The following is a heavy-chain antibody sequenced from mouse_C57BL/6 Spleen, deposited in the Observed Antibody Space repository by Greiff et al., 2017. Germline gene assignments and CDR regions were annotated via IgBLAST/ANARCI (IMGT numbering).Heavy chain of an antibody. CDR3: ARAPDAMDY. Sequence: QVQLQQSGAELAKPGASVKLSCKASGYTFTSYWMHWVHQRPGQGLEWIGYINPSSGYAKYNQKFKDKATLTADKSSSTAHMPLSRRTYEYSAVYYCARAPDAMDYWGQGTSVTVSS. CDR1: GYTFTSYW. J-gene: IGHJ4*01. V-gene: IGHV1-7*01. CDR2: INPSSGYA.